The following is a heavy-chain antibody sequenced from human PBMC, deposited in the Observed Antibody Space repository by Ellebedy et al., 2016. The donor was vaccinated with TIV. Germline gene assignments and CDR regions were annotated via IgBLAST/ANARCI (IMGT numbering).Heavy chain of an antibody. J-gene: IGHJ5*02. V-gene: IGHV4-39*07. CDR2: IYRSGTT. Sequence: MPSETLSLTCSVSADSIDNRAHLWGWPRQFPGKGLEWFGSIYRSGTTYDNPALKGRVTKSVDTSKNQPSLRLTSVNAADTAIYYLPGGLNFLDPWGQGILVTVSS. D-gene: IGHD4-23*01. CDR1: ADSIDNRAHL. CDR3: PGGLNFLDP.